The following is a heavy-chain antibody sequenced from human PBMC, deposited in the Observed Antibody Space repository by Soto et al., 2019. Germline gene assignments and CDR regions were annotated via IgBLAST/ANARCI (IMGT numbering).Heavy chain of an antibody. CDR2: IIPISGTT. Sequence: QVQLVQSGAEVKKPGSSVKVSCKASGGTFSTHAIIWVRQAPGHGLELMGGIIPISGTTYYTQKLQGRVTITADEPTSTAFMELSSLKSEDTAVFYCARGYCSGGNCYSGMDVWGQGTMVTVSS. V-gene: IGHV1-69*01. CDR3: ARGYCSGGNCYSGMDV. J-gene: IGHJ6*02. D-gene: IGHD2-15*01. CDR1: GGTFSTHA.